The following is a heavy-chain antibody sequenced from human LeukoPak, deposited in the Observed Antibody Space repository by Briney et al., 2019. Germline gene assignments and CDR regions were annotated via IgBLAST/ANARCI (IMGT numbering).Heavy chain of an antibody. Sequence: GGSLSLSCAASGFTFSSYDMHWVRQATGKGLEWASAIGTAGDTYYPGSVKGRFTISRENAKNSLYLQMNSLRAEDTAVYYCARAWFGDNDAFDIWGQGTMVTVSS. V-gene: IGHV3-13*01. CDR3: ARAWFGDNDAFDI. CDR2: IGTAGDT. CDR1: GFTFSSYD. J-gene: IGHJ3*02. D-gene: IGHD3-10*01.